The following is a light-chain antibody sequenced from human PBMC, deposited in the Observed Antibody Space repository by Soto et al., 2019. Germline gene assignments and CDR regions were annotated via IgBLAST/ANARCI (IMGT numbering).Light chain of an antibody. CDR3: HQVYTYPRT. Sequence: DIQITHSPSTLSASVSNRVTITCRASQGVRSYLAWFQQRPGKAPKLLIFGASTLQNGVPARFSGGGFGTEFTLTITSLQPEDFATYYCHQVYTYPRTFGQGTKVDI. J-gene: IGKJ1*01. CDR1: QGVRSY. V-gene: IGKV1-9*01. CDR2: GAS.